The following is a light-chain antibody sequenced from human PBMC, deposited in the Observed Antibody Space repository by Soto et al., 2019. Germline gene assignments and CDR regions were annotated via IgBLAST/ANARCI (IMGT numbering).Light chain of an antibody. CDR2: EVS. J-gene: IGLJ3*02. CDR1: SSDVGGYNY. V-gene: IGLV2-14*01. CDR3: NSYTSSSPWV. Sequence: TQPASVSGSPGQSITISCTGTSSDVGGYNYVSWYQQHPGKAPKLMIYEVSNRPSGVSNRFSGSKSGNTASLTISGLQAEDEADYYCNSYTSSSPWVFGGGTKLTVL.